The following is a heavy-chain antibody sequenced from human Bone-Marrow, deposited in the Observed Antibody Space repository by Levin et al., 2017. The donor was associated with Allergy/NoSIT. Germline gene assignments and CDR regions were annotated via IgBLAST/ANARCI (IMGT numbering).Heavy chain of an antibody. D-gene: IGHD3-22*01. CDR3: ARDPNNLNYYDSSGPYYQGAFDI. V-gene: IGHV1-69*04. CDR1: GGTFSSYT. CDR2: IIPILGIA. Sequence: ASVKVSCKASGGTFSSYTISWVRQAPGQGLEWMGRIIPILGIANYAQKFQGRVTITADKSTSTAYMELSSLRSEDTAVYYCARDPNNLNYYDSSGPYYQGAFDIWGQGTMVTVSS. J-gene: IGHJ3*02.